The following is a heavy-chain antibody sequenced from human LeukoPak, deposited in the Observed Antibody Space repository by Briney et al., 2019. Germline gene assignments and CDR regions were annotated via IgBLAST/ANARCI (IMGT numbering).Heavy chain of an antibody. D-gene: IGHD6-19*01. CDR1: GFTFSSYE. CDR3: ARGTSGWSLDY. V-gene: IGHV3-48*03. CDR2: IISSGSTT. J-gene: IGHJ4*02. Sequence: GGSLRLSCAASGFTFSSYEMNWVRQAPGKGLEWVSYIISSGSTTYYADSVKGRFTISRDNAKNSLYLQVNSLRAEDTAVYYCARGTSGWSLDYWGRGTLVTVFS.